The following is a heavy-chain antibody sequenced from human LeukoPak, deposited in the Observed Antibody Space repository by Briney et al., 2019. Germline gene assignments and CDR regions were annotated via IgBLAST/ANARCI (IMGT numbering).Heavy chain of an antibody. J-gene: IGHJ6*03. Sequence: GGSLRLSCAASGFTFSSYSMNWVRQAPGKGLEWVSSISSSSSYIYYADSVKGRFTISRDNAKNSLYLQMNILRAEDTAVYYCARVGEGSSSFFYYYYMDVWGKGTTVTVSS. CDR2: ISSSSSYI. V-gene: IGHV3-21*01. CDR3: ARVGEGSSSFFYYYYMDV. D-gene: IGHD6-6*01. CDR1: GFTFSSYS.